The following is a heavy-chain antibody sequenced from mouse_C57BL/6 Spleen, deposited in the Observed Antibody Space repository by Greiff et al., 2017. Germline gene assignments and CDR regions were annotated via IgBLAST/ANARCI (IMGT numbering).Heavy chain of an antibody. D-gene: IGHD2-4*01. J-gene: IGHJ4*01. CDR2: INPSNGGT. CDR1: GYTFTSYW. CDR3: ARCDYDGYYAMDY. Sequence: VQLQQPGTELVKPGASVKLSCKASGYTFTSYWMHWVKQRPGQGLEWIGNINPSNGGTNYNEKFKSKATLTVDKSSSTAYMQLSSLTSEDSAVYYCARCDYDGYYAMDYWGQGTSVTVSS. V-gene: IGHV1-53*01.